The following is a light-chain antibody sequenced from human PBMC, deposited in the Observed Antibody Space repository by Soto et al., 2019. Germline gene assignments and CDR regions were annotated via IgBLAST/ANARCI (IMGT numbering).Light chain of an antibody. V-gene: IGLV2-14*01. Sequence: HSALTQAASVSGSPGQSITISCTGTSSDVGGYNYVSWYQQFPGKVPKLLIYNVSNRPSGVSNRFSGPKSGNTASLTISGLQAEDEADYFCTSSTSGSLYVFGTGTKVTVL. CDR1: SSDVGGYNY. CDR3: TSSTSGSLYV. CDR2: NVS. J-gene: IGLJ1*01.